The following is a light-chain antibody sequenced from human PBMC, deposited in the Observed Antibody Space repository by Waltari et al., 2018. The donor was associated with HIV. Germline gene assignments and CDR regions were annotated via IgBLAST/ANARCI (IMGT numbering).Light chain of an antibody. CDR3: CSYAGSSSPFV. J-gene: IGLJ1*01. V-gene: IGLV2-23*02. CDR2: EVS. CDR1: SCAVGGYNL. Sequence: QSAFTPSASCSGSTGQSTTISRTGTSCAVGGYNLFAWYQQYPGTVPKRMIYEVSKRPSGVSNRFSGSKSGNTASLTISGLQAEDYADYYCCSYAGSSSPFVFGTATKVTVL.